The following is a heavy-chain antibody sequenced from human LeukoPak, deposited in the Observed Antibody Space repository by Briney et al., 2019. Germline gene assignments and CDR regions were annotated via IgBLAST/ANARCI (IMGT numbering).Heavy chain of an antibody. V-gene: IGHV3-7*01. D-gene: IGHD2-15*01. CDR2: IKQNGSEK. J-gene: IGHJ3*02. Sequence: GGSLRLSCAASGFTFSSYWMSWVRQAPGKGLEWVANIKQNGSEKYYVDSVKGRFTISRDNAKNSLYLQMNSLRAEDTAVYYCARYSEDIVVVVADAFDIWGQGTMVTVSS. CDR3: ARYSEDIVVVVADAFDI. CDR1: GFTFSSYW.